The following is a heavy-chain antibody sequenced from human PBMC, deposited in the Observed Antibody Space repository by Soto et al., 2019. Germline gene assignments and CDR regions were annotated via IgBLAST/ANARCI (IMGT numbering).Heavy chain of an antibody. J-gene: IGHJ5*02. V-gene: IGHV4-59*01. CDR3: ASSYSSSSGNWFDP. D-gene: IGHD6-13*01. Sequence: PSETLSLSCTVSGGSISSYYWSWIRQPPGKGLEWIGYIYYSGSTNYNPSLKSRVTISVDTSKNQLSLKLSSVTAADTAVYYCASSYSSSSGNWFDPWGQGTLVTVSS. CDR1: GGSISSYY. CDR2: IYYSGST.